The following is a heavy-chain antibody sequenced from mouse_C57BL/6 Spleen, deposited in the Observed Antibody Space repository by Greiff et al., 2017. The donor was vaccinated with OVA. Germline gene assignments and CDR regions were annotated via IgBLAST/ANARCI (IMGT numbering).Heavy chain of an antibody. CDR3: ASDGYYGSSYYAMDY. CDR1: GYAFSSYW. D-gene: IGHD1-1*01. Sequence: VQLQQSGAELVKPGASVKISCKASGYAFSSYWMNWVKQRPGKGLEWIGQIYPGDGDTNYNGKFKGKATLTADKSSSTAYMQLSSLTSEDSAVYFCASDGYYGSSYYAMDYWGQGTSVTVSS. CDR2: IYPGDGDT. V-gene: IGHV1-80*01. J-gene: IGHJ4*01.